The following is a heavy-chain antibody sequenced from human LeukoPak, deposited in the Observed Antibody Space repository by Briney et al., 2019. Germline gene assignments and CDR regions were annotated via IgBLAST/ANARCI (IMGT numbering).Heavy chain of an antibody. J-gene: IGHJ6*02. D-gene: IGHD3-3*01. Sequence: SVKVSCKASGGTFSSYAISWVRQAPGQGLEWMGRIIPILGIANYAQKFQGRVTITADKSTSTAYMELSSLRSEDTAVYYCARSYYDCFGMDVWGQGTTVTVSS. V-gene: IGHV1-69*04. CDR3: ARSYYDCFGMDV. CDR2: IIPILGIA. CDR1: GGTFSSYA.